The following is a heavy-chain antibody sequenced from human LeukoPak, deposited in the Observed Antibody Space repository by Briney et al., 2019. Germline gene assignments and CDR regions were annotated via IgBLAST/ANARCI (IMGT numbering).Heavy chain of an antibody. Sequence: PGGSLRLSCAAYGFTFSSYGMHWVRQAPGKGMEWVAVISYDGSNKYYADSVKGRFTISRDNSKNTLYLQMNSLRAEDTAVYYCAKAGEVGAIDYWGQGTLVTVSS. J-gene: IGHJ4*02. CDR2: ISYDGSNK. D-gene: IGHD1-26*01. V-gene: IGHV3-30*18. CDR1: GFTFSSYG. CDR3: AKAGEVGAIDY.